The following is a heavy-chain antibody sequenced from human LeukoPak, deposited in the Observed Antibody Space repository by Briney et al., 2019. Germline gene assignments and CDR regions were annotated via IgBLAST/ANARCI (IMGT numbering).Heavy chain of an antibody. Sequence: PGGSLRLSCAASGFTFSSYSMNWVRQAPGKGLEWVSSISSSSSYIYYADSVKGRFTISRDNAKNPLYLQMNSLRAEDTAVYYCARDQPGQLYNWFDPWGQGTLVTVSS. CDR1: GFTFSSYS. V-gene: IGHV3-21*01. CDR2: ISSSSSYI. J-gene: IGHJ5*02. D-gene: IGHD1-1*01. CDR3: ARDQPGQLYNWFDP.